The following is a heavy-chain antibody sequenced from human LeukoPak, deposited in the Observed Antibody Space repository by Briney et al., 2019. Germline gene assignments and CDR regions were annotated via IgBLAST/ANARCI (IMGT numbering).Heavy chain of an antibody. CDR3: ARQYGDYSIFDY. V-gene: IGHV3-9*01. J-gene: IGHJ4*02. CDR2: ISWNSGSI. CDR1: GFTFDDYA. D-gene: IGHD4-17*01. Sequence: GGSLRLSCAASGFTFDDYAMHWVRQAPGKGLEWVSGISWNSGSIGYADSVKGRFTISRDNSKNTLYLQMNSLRAEDTAVYYCARQYGDYSIFDYWGQGTLVTVSS.